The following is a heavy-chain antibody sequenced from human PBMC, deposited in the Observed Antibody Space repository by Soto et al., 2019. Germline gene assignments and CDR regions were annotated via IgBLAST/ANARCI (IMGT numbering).Heavy chain of an antibody. D-gene: IGHD3-10*01. CDR2: ISYDGSNK. CDR3: AKERWFLTTVDYYGMDV. J-gene: IGHJ6*02. CDR1: GFTFSSYG. Sequence: QVQLVESGGGVVQPGRSLRLSCAASGFTFSSYGMYWVRQAPGKGLEWVAVISYDGSNKNYADSVKGRFTISRDNSKNTLYVQMNSLRAEDTAVYYCAKERWFLTTVDYYGMDVCGQGTTVTVSS. V-gene: IGHV3-30*18.